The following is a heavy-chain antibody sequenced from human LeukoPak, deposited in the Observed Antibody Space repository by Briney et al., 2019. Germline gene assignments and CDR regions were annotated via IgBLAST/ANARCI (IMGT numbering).Heavy chain of an antibody. J-gene: IGHJ4*02. V-gene: IGHV3-30*04. CDR3: IRSRSGSYGYFDY. D-gene: IGHD3-10*01. CDR2: IPYDGSNK. Sequence: GGSLRLSCAASGFTFSTYAMHWVRQAPGKGLEWVAVIPYDGSNKYYADSVKGRFTISRENSKNRLYLQMNSLRAEDTAVYYCIRSRSGSYGYFDYWGQGTLVTVSS. CDR1: GFTFSTYA.